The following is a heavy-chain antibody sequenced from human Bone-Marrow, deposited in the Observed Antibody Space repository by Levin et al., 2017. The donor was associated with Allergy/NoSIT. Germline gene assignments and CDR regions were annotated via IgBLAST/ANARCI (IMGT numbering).Heavy chain of an antibody. CDR1: GYTSTSYY. CDR3: ASGKIYYYYGMDV. CDR2: INPSGRST. Sequence: ASVKVSCKTSGYTSTSYYMHWVRQSPGQGLEWMGMINPSGRSTSYAQKFQGRVTMTRDTSTRTVYMELSSLRPEDTAVYYCASGKIYYYYGMDVWGQGNTVTVSS. J-gene: IGHJ6*02. D-gene: IGHD3-10*01. V-gene: IGHV1-46*01.